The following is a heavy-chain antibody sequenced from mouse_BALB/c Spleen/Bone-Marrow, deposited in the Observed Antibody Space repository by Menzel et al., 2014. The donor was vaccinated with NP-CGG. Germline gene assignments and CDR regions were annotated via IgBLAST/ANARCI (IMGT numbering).Heavy chain of an antibody. CDR2: IYPSDSYT. CDR3: TRSGGYYFDY. CDR1: GYTFTSNW. V-gene: IGHV1-69*02. J-gene: IGHJ2*01. Sequence: QVQLQQSGAELVRPGASVKLSCKASGYTFTSNWINWVKQRPGQGLEWIGNIYPSDSYTNYNQKFKDKATLTVDRSSSTAYMRLSSPTSEDSAVYYCTRSGGYYFDYWGQGTTLTVSS.